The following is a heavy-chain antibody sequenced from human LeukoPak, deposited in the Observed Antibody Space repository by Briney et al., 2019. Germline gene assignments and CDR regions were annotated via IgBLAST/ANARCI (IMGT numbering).Heavy chain of an antibody. J-gene: IGHJ6*03. D-gene: IGHD6-19*01. V-gene: IGHV3-11*01. CDR2: ISGSGSGI. CDR3: ATHPLGSSGLYRYYHIDV. Sequence: GGSLILSCEASGFTFSDYYMTWIRQGPGKGLEWVSYISGSGSGINYADSVKGRFTISRDNAKNSLYLQMNSLRAEDTAVYYCATHPLGSSGLYRYYHIDVWGNGTTVSVSS. CDR1: GFTFSDYY.